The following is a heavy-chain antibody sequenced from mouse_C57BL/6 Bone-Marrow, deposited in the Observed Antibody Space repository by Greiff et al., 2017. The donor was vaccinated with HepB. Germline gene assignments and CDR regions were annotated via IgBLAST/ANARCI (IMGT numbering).Heavy chain of an antibody. D-gene: IGHD4-1*01. CDR3: ARELGSYWYFDV. CDR2: IYPRDGST. Sequence: LVESDAELVKPGASVKISCKVSGYTFTDHTIHWMKQRPEQGLEWIGYIYPRDGSTKYNEKFKGKATLTADKSSSTAYMQLNSLTSEDSAVYFWARELGSYWYFDVWGTGTTVTVSS. V-gene: IGHV1-78*01. CDR1: GYTFTDHT. J-gene: IGHJ1*03.